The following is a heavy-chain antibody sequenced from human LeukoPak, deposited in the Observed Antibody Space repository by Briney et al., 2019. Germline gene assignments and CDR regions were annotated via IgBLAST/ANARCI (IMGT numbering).Heavy chain of an antibody. CDR3: ARDFDGSSPVLHSRAAGVAY. CDR2: INPNSGGT. D-gene: IGHD6-6*01. Sequence: ASVKVSCKASGYTFTGYYMHWVRPAPGQGLEWMGWINPNSGGTNYVQKFQGRVTMTRDTSISTAYMELSRLRSDDTAVYYCARDFDGSSPVLHSRAAGVAYWGQGTLVTVSS. CDR1: GYTFTGYY. J-gene: IGHJ4*02. V-gene: IGHV1-2*02.